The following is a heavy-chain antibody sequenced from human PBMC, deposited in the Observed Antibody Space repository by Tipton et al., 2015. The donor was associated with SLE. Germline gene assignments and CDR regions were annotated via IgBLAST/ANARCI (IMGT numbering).Heavy chain of an antibody. CDR3: ARFSYSSSWRGAFDI. J-gene: IGHJ3*02. Sequence: TLSLTCTVSGGSISSHYWSWIRQPPGKGLEWIGYIYYSGSTYYNPSLKSRVTISVDTSKNQFSLKLSSVTAADTAVYYCARFSYSSSWRGAFDIWGQGTMVTVSS. D-gene: IGHD6-13*01. CDR1: GGSISSHY. CDR2: IYYSGST. V-gene: IGHV4-59*08.